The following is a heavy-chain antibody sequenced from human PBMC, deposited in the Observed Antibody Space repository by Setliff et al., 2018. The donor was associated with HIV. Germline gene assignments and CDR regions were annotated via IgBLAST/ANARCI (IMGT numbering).Heavy chain of an antibody. CDR3: GTGSQSSGYRTSFLDV. CDR1: GYSFTNYW. D-gene: IGHD3-22*01. Sequence: PGESLKISCKGSGYSFTNYWIGWVRQMPGKGLEWMGIIYPADSDTRYSPSFQGQVTISADKPISTAYLQMGSLKTEDTAVYYCGTGSQSSGYRTSFLDVWGKGTTVTVSS. V-gene: IGHV5-51*01. J-gene: IGHJ6*03. CDR2: IYPADSDT.